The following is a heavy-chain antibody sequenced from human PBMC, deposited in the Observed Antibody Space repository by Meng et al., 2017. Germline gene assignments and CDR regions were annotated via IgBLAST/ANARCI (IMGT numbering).Heavy chain of an antibody. D-gene: IGHD2-15*01. V-gene: IGHV3-11*04. CDR3: AKSPIVVVAATYYFDY. J-gene: IGHJ4*02. CDR2: ISSSGSTI. Sequence: GESLKISCAASGFTFSDYYMSWIRQAPGKGLEWVSSISSSGSTIYYADSVKGRFTISRDNAKNSLYLQMNSLRAEDTAVYYCAKSPIVVVAATYYFDYWGQGTLVTVSS. CDR1: GFTFSDYY.